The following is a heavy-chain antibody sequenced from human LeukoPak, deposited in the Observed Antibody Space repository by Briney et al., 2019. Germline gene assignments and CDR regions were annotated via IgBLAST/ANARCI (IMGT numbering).Heavy chain of an antibody. D-gene: IGHD6-13*01. Sequence: GGSLRLSCAASGFTFSDYYMSWIRQAPGKGLERVSYISSSSSHTNYAGSVKGRFTISRDNAKNSLYLQMNSLRAEDTAVYYCARGSSYYFDYWGQGTLVTVSS. CDR1: GFTFSDYY. V-gene: IGHV3-11*06. J-gene: IGHJ4*02. CDR2: ISSSSSHT. CDR3: ARGSSYYFDY.